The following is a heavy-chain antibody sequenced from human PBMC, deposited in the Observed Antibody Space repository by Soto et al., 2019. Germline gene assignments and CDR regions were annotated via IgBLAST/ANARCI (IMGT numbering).Heavy chain of an antibody. CDR1: GGSVSSGSYY. Sequence: QVQLQESGPGLVKPSETLSLTCTVSGGSVSSGSYYWSWIRQPPGKGLEWIGYIYYSGSTNYNPSLKSRVTISVDTSKHQFSLKLSSVTAADTAVYYCASSDRDWYFDLWGRGTLVTVSS. J-gene: IGHJ2*01. CDR2: IYYSGST. V-gene: IGHV4-61*01. CDR3: ASSDRDWYFDL.